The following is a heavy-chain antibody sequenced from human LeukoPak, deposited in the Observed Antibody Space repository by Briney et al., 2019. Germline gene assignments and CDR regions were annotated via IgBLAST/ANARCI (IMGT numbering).Heavy chain of an antibody. CDR2: FNPNSGGT. CDR3: ARSLCTGGSCYPYDY. Sequence: ASVKVSCKASGYTFTGYYMHWLRQAPGQGLEWMAWFNPNSGGTNYARGFQGRVTMIRDTSISTAYMELSGLGSDDTAVYYCARSLCTGGSCYPYDYWGQETLVTVSS. J-gene: IGHJ4*02. V-gene: IGHV1-2*02. D-gene: IGHD2-15*01. CDR1: GYTFTGYY.